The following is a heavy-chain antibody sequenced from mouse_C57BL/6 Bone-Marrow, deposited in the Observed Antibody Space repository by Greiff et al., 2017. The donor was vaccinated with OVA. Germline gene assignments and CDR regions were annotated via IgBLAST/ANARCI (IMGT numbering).Heavy chain of an antibody. J-gene: IGHJ4*01. CDR1: GYAFTNYL. CDR2: INPGSGGT. V-gene: IGHV1-54*01. Sequence: VQLQQSGAELVRPGTSVKVSCKASGYAFTNYLIEWVKQRPGQGLEWIGVINPGSGGTNYNEKFKGKGTLTADKSSSTAYMQLSSLTSEDSAVYFCARSGYYYAMDYWGQGTSVTVSS. D-gene: IGHD3-1*01. CDR3: ARSGYYYAMDY.